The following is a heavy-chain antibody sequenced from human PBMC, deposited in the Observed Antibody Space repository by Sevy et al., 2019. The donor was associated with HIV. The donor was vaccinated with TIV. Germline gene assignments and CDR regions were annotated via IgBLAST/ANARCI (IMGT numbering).Heavy chain of an antibody. CDR3: ATSRGYSGYDYRMDV. Sequence: GGSLRLSCAASGFTFISYAMHWVRQAPGKGLEWVAVISYDGSNKYYADSVKGRFTISRDNSKNTLYLQMNSLRAEDTAVYYCATSRGYSGYDYRMDVWGQGTTVTVSS. V-gene: IGHV3-30*04. CDR2: ISYDGSNK. D-gene: IGHD5-12*01. J-gene: IGHJ6*02. CDR1: GFTFISYA.